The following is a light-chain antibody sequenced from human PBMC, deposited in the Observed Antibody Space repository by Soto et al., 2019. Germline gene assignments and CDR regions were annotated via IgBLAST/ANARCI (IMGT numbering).Light chain of an antibody. V-gene: IGLV3-1*01. CDR3: QAWDSSTPYV. CDR2: QDS. Sequence: SYELTQTPSVSVSPGQTASITCSGDKLGHKYAYWYQQKPGQSPVLVIYQDSKRPSGIPERFSGSNSGNTATLTISGTQAMDEADYYCQAWDSSTPYVFGTGTKLTVL. J-gene: IGLJ1*01. CDR1: KLGHKY.